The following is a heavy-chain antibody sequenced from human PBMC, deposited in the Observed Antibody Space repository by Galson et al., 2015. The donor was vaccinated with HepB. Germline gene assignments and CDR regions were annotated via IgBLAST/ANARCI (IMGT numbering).Heavy chain of an antibody. CDR3: ARWRGY. CDR2: IKKDGSEK. CDR1: GFTFNIYW. D-gene: IGHD5-12*01. J-gene: IGHJ4*02. Sequence: SLRLSCAASGFTFNIYWMTWFRQAPGKGLEWVANIKKDGSEKYYVDSVKGRFTISRDNAKNSLYLQMNSLSAEDTAVYYCARWRGYWGRGTLVTVSS. V-gene: IGHV3-7*03.